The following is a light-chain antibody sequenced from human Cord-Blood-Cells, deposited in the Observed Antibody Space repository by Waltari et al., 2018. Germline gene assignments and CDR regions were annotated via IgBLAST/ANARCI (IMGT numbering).Light chain of an antibody. V-gene: IGKV1-33*01. Sequence: DIQMTQSPSSLSASVGDRVTITGLASQDISNYLNWYQQKPGKAPKLLIYDASNLETGVPSRFSGSGSGTDFTFTISSLQPEDIATYYCQQYDNLPTFGQGTRLEIK. J-gene: IGKJ5*01. CDR2: DAS. CDR1: QDISNY. CDR3: QQYDNLPT.